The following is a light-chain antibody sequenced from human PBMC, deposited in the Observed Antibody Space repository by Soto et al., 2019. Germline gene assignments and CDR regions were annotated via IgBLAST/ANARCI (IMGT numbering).Light chain of an antibody. CDR2: GAS. J-gene: IGKJ1*01. Sequence: EIVMTQSPATLSVSPGERATLSCRASQSVSSSYLAWYQQKPGQAPRLLIYGASSRATGIPDRFTGSGSGTDFTLTISRPEPEDFAVFYCHQYGSSPQTFGQGTKVDIK. CDR3: HQYGSSPQT. V-gene: IGKV3-20*01. CDR1: QSVSSSY.